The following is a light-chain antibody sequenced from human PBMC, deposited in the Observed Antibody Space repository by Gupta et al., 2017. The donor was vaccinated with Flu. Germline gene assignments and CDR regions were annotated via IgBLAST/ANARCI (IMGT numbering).Light chain of an antibody. V-gene: IGLV2-11*01. J-gene: IGLJ1*01. CDR1: TSDVGSYHY. CDR3: CSFAGTFYV. CDR2: DVT. Sequence: GTTSDVGSYHYVSWYQHRPLKAPKLIIYDVTKRPSGVPDRFSGSKSGYTASLTISGLQADDEGDYYCCSFAGTFYVFGTGTEVSVL.